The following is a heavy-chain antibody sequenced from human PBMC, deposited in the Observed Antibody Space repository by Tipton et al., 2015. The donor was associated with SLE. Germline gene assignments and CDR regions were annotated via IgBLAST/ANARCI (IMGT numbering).Heavy chain of an antibody. J-gene: IGHJ4*02. CDR2: ISYDGSNK. CDR1: RFTFSIYA. Sequence: SLRLSCAASRFTFSIYAMRWVRQAPGKGLEWVAVISYDGSNKYYADSVKGRFTISRDNCKNTLYLQMNGLRAEDTAVYYCAASLVDYFDYWGQGTLVTVSS. D-gene: IGHD2-15*01. CDR3: AASLVDYFDY. V-gene: IGHV3-30*04.